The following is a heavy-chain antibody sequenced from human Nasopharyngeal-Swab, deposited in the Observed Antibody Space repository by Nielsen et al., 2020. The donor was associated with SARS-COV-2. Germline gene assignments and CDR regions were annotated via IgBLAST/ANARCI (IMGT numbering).Heavy chain of an antibody. J-gene: IGHJ4*02. CDR2: VYYRGNT. CDR1: GGSISPYY. CDR3: ARAGEYSYGSGDN. Sequence: SETLSLTCTVSGGSISPYYWNWARQPPGKGLEWIGYVYYRGNTKYSPSLESRVTISLDTSKNQFSLKLNAVTAADTAVYYCARAGEYSYGSGDNWGQGTLVAVSS. V-gene: IGHV4-59*12. D-gene: IGHD5-18*01.